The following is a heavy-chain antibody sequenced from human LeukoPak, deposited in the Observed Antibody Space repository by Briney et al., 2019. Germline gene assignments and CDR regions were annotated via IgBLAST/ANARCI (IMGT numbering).Heavy chain of an antibody. D-gene: IGHD3-10*01. V-gene: IGHV4-34*01. Sequence: SETLSLTCAVYGGSFSGYYWSWLRQPPGKGLEWIGEINHSGSTNYNPSLKSRVTLSVDTSKNQFSLKLTSVTAADTAVYYCARSTLTRVRGTVDWFDPWGQGTLVTVSS. J-gene: IGHJ5*02. CDR2: INHSGST. CDR1: GGSFSGYY. CDR3: ARSTLTRVRGTVDWFDP.